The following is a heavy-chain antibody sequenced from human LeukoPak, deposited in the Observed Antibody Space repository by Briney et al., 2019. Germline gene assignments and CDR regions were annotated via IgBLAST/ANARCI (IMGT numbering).Heavy chain of an antibody. CDR1: GGSFSGYY. CDR2: INHSGST. J-gene: IGHJ4*02. V-gene: IGHV4-34*01. D-gene: IGHD6-6*01. CDR3: ARGSQQLVPFDY. Sequence: PSETLSLTCAVYGGSFSGYYWSWIRQPPGKGLERIGEINHSGSTNYNPSLKSRVTISVDTSKNQFSLKLSSVTAADTAVYYCARGSQQLVPFDYWGQGTLVTVSS.